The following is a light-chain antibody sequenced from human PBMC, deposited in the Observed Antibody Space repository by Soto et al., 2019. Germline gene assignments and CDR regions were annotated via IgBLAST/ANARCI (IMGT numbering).Light chain of an antibody. CDR3: QQYHTDWT. J-gene: IGKJ1*01. CDR1: ESIDNW. CDR2: AAS. V-gene: IGKV1-5*01. Sequence: DIQMPQSPSTLSASLGDTFTITCRASESIDNWLAWYQQKPGKAPKLLIFAASTLVRGVPSRFSGRGSGTEFTLTISSLQADDYATFYCQQYHTDWTFGQGTKVDIK.